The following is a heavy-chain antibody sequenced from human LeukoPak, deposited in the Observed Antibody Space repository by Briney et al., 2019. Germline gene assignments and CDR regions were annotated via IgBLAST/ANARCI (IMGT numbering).Heavy chain of an antibody. D-gene: IGHD2-15*01. CDR1: GFTFSSYS. J-gene: IGHJ4*02. Sequence: PGGSLRLSCAASGFTFSSYSMSWVRQAPGKGLEWVSAISGSGGSTYYADSVKGRFTISRDNSKNTLYLQMNSLRAEDTAVYYCAKDRVVVVAATLDYWGQGTLVTVSS. CDR3: AKDRVVVVAATLDY. V-gene: IGHV3-23*01. CDR2: ISGSGGST.